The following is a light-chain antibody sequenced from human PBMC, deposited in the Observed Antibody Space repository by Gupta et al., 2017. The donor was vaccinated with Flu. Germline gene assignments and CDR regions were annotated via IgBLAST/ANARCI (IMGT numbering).Light chain of an antibody. CDR1: QSVSSN. V-gene: IGKV3-15*01. CDR2: GAF. Sequence: EIVMTQSPATLSVSPGGRATLSCRASQSVSSNLAWYQQNPGQAPRLLIHGAFTRATGIPARFSGSGSGTEFTLTISSLQSEDFAVYYCQKYKNWAHAITFGQGTRLEIK. CDR3: QKYKNWAHAIT. J-gene: IGKJ5*01.